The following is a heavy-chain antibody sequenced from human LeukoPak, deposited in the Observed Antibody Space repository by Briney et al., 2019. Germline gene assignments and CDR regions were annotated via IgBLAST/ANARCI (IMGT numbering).Heavy chain of an antibody. V-gene: IGHV4-34*01. CDR2: INHSGST. Sequence: SETLSLTCAVYGGSFSGYYWSWIRQPPGKGLEWIGEINHSGSTNYNPSLKSRVTISVDTSKNQFSLKLSSVTAADTAVYYCARRHPSGWPYYFDYWGQGTLVTVSS. CDR1: GGSFSGYY. CDR3: ARRHPSGWPYYFDY. J-gene: IGHJ4*02. D-gene: IGHD6-19*01.